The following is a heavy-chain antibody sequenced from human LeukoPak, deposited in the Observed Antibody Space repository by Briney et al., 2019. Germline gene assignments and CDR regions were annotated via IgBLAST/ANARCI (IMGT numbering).Heavy chain of an antibody. V-gene: IGHV3-21*01. CDR3: ARGPGIAVAPLQH. J-gene: IGHJ1*01. CDR2: IRSSGRDI. CDR1: GFTLSSYS. Sequence: GGSLRLSCGVSGFTLSSYSMSWVRQAPGKGLEWVSSIRSSGRDIYYADSVRGRFTIARDDAKNSLYLQMDSLRAEDTAVYYCARGPGIAVAPLQHWGQGTLVTVSS. D-gene: IGHD6-19*01.